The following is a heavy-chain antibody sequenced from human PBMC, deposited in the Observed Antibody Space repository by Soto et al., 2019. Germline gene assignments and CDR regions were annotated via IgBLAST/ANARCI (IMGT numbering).Heavy chain of an antibody. Sequence: TSETLSLTCTVSGGSISGGGNYWSWIRQHPGKGLEWVAYIYYSGSTFYNPSLKSRVTISVVTSKNQFSLKLSSVTAADTAMYYCARARSGYYFDYWGQGTPVTVSS. V-gene: IGHV4-31*03. CDR1: GGSISGGGNY. CDR3: ARARSGYYFDY. D-gene: IGHD6-25*01. CDR2: IYYSGST. J-gene: IGHJ4*02.